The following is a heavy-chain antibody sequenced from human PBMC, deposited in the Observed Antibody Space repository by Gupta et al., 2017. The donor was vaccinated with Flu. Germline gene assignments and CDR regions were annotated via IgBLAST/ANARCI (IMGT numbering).Heavy chain of an antibody. D-gene: IGHD4-4*01. CDR2: INPSGGST. CDR3: ARWDKYSISAGGFDP. V-gene: IGHV1-46*01. CDR1: GYSFTSYY. Sequence: QVQLVQSGAEVKKPGASVKVSCKASGYSFTSYYMHWVRQAPGQGLEWMGIINPSGGSTSYAQKFQGRVTMTRDTSTSTVYMELSSLRSEDTAVYYCARWDKYSISAGGFDPWGQGTLVTVSS. J-gene: IGHJ5*02.